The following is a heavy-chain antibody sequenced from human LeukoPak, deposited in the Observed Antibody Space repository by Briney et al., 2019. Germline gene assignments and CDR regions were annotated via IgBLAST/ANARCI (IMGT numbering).Heavy chain of an antibody. D-gene: IGHD3-16*02. CDR3: ARWLGVIAWPYYFDY. V-gene: IGHV3-21*01. J-gene: IGHJ4*02. CDR2: ISSSSEFI. CDR1: AFTFSSYS. Sequence: GGSLRLSCAASAFTFSSYSMNWVRQAPGKGLEWVSSISSSSEFIYYADSVKGRFTISRDNAKNSLYLQMNSLRAEDTAVYYCARWLGVIAWPYYFDYWGQGTLVTVSS.